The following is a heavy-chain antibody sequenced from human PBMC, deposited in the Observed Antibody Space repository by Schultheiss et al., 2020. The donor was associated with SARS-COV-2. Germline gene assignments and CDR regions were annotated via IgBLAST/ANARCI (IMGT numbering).Heavy chain of an antibody. V-gene: IGHV4-31*03. Sequence: SQTLSLTCTVSGGSISSVGYYWSWIRQHPGKGLEWIGYIYYSGSTYYNPSLKSRVTISVDTSKNQFSLKLSSVTAADTAVYYCARADFIPTAEDNDSSGQGDAFDIWGQGTMVTVSS. CDR1: GGSISSVGYY. D-gene: IGHD3-22*01. CDR2: IYYSGST. CDR3: ARADFIPTAEDNDSSGQGDAFDI. J-gene: IGHJ3*02.